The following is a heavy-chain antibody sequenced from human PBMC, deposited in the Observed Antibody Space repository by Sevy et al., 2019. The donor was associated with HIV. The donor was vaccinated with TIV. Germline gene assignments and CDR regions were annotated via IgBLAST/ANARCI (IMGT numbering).Heavy chain of an antibody. CDR1: GFTFSSYA. CDR3: AREGCSKPHDY. D-gene: IGHD3-10*02. Sequence: GGSLRLSCAASGFTFSSYAMSWVRQAPGKGLEWVSTFSFGCGKLNYADSVKGRFTISRDNSKNTLYLQMHSLRAEDTAVYYCAREGCSKPHDYWGQGTLVSVSS. V-gene: IGHV3-23*01. CDR2: FSFGCGKL. J-gene: IGHJ4*02.